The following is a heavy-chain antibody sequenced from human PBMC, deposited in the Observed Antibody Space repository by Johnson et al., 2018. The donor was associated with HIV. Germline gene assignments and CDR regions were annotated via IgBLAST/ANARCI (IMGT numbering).Heavy chain of an antibody. D-gene: IGHD2-15*01. V-gene: IGHV3-30*14. CDR3: AREGVEGAFDI. Sequence: VQLVESGGGVVQPGRSLRLSCAGSGFIFSRNDMHWVRQAPGKGLEWVAVISYDGSNRYYTDSVKGRFTISRDISKNTLYLQMNSLRAEDTAVYYCAREGVEGAFDIRGQGTMVTVSS. CDR2: ISYDGSNR. J-gene: IGHJ3*02. CDR1: GFIFSRND.